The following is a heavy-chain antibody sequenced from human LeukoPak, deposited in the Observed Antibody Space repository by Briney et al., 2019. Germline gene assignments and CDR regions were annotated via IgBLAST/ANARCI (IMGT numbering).Heavy chain of an antibody. Sequence: ASVKVSRTASGYTFNGYYMHWLRQAPGQGLEWMGWINPKSCGTNYAQMFQGRVTMTRDTANSPPYMELNRLRSDDTAVYYCASSRTGYCRGDSCYGLFDPWGQGTLVTVSS. V-gene: IGHV1-2*02. CDR1: GYTFNGYY. J-gene: IGHJ5*02. D-gene: IGHD2-15*01. CDR2: INPKSCGT. CDR3: ASSRTGYCRGDSCYGLFDP.